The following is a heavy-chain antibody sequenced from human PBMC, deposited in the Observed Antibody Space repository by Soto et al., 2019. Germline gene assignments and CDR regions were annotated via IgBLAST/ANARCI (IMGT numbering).Heavy chain of an antibody. CDR3: ARHLYSGDSSGSFGY. CDR1: DDSIGRSNYF. V-gene: IGHV4-39*01. D-gene: IGHD6-19*01. J-gene: IGHJ4*02. CDR2: IFYSGNT. Sequence: QLQLQESGPGLVKPSETLSLTCTVSDDSIGRSNYFWGWIRQPPGKGLEWIGKIFYSGNTHYNPSLKSRVTISLDTSNHHFSLRVSSVTAADTAVYYSARHLYSGDSSGSFGYWGPGVLVIVSS.